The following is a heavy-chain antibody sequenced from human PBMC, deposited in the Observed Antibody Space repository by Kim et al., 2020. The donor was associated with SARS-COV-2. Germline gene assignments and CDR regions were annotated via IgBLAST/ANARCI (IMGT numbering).Heavy chain of an antibody. D-gene: IGHD6-13*01. J-gene: IGHJ5*02. CDR3: ARQLVYNWFDP. CDR2: T. V-gene: IGHV3-23*01. Sequence: TYYADTGKGRVTISRDNSKNTLFWDMNNLGGDDTAVYYCARQLVYNWFDPWGQGTLVTVSS.